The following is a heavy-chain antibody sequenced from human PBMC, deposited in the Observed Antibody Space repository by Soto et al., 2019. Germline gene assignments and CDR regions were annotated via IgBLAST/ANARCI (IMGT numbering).Heavy chain of an antibody. Sequence: QVQLVQSGAEVNKPGASVKVSCKASGYTFSSYDIIWVRQATGQGLEWMGWMNPNSGHAGFAQKFQGRVTLTRNTSISTAYMELSSLRSEDTAVYFCARRLSSSTYYYYLDVWGKGTTVTVSS. CDR2: MNPNSGHA. V-gene: IGHV1-8*01. CDR3: ARRLSSSTYYYYLDV. J-gene: IGHJ6*03. D-gene: IGHD6-6*01. CDR1: GYTFSSYD.